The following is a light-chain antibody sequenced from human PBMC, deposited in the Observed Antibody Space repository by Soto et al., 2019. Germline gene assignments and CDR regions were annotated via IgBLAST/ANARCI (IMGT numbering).Light chain of an antibody. CDR3: QQFNSYLIT. J-gene: IGKJ5*01. CDR1: QDIRGA. Sequence: AIQLTQSPSSLSASVGDRVTITCRASQDIRGALAWYQQKPGKAPKILIYDVSTLESGVPSRFSGSSSGTDFTLTISSLQPVDFATYYCQQFNSYLITFGQGTRLEI. CDR2: DVS. V-gene: IGKV1-13*02.